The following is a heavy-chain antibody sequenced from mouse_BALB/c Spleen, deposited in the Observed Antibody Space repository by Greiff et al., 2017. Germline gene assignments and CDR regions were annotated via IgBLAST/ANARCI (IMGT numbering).Heavy chain of an antibody. CDR1: GYSITSGYY. CDR3: ARGTYGNGFAY. CDR2: ISYDGSN. D-gene: IGHD2-1*01. Sequence: ESGPGLVKPSQSLSLTCSVTGYSITSGYYWNWIRQFPGNKLEWMGYISYDGSNNYNPSLKNRISITRDTSKNQFFLKLNSVTTEDTATYYCARGTYGNGFAYWGQGTLVTVSA. J-gene: IGHJ3*01. V-gene: IGHV3-6*02.